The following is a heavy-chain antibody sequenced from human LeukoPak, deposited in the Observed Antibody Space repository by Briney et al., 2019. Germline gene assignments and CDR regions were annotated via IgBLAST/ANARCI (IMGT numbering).Heavy chain of an antibody. J-gene: IGHJ4*02. D-gene: IGHD1-14*01. Sequence: PSETLSLTCTVSLDSTTSNFWSWVRQPPGKGLEWIGEIHRSGSPNYNPSLQSRVTISIDRSRSQIVLELSSVTAADTAVYYCAREILGGFNPGAYWGQGTLVTVSS. V-gene: IGHV4-4*02. CDR3: AREILGGFNPGAY. CDR2: IHRSGSP. CDR1: LDSTTSNF.